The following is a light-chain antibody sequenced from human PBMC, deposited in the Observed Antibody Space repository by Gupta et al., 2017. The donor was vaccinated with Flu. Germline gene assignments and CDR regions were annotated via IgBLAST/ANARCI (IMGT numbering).Light chain of an antibody. CDR2: EVI. CDR3: SSYTITRTLL. J-gene: IGLJ2*01. CDR1: SSDVGGYNY. V-gene: IGLV2-14*01. Sequence: QSALTQPASVSGSPGQSITISCTGTSSDVGGYNYVSWYQQHPGKAPKLMIYEVINRPAGVSDRFSGSKSGNTASLTISGLQAEDEADYYCSSYTITRTLLCGGGTKLTGL.